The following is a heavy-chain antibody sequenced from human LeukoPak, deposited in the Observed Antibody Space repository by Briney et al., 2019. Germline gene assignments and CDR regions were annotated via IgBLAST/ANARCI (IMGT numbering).Heavy chain of an antibody. CDR3: ATSGSDYGDYPNWFDP. J-gene: IGHJ5*02. CDR1: GYTLTELS. V-gene: IGHV1-24*01. Sequence: ASVKVSCKVSGYTLTELSMHWVRQAPGKGLEWMGGFDPEDGETIYAQKFQSRVTMTEDTSTDTAYMELSSLRSEDTAVYYCATSGSDYGDYPNWFDPWGQGTLVTVSS. CDR2: FDPEDGET. D-gene: IGHD4-17*01.